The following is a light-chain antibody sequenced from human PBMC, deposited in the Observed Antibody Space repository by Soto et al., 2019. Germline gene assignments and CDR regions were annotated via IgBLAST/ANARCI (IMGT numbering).Light chain of an antibody. CDR1: RSDIGSYNS. CDR2: EVT. CDR3: FAYAGDSNWL. J-gene: IGLJ3*02. Sequence: QSVLTQPASVSGSPGESITISCTGTRSDIGSYNSIAWYQQHPGKAPRVMIFEVTQRPSGISNRFSGSKSGYTASLTISGLQAEDEADYFCFAYAGDSNWLFGGGTKVTVL. V-gene: IGLV2-23*02.